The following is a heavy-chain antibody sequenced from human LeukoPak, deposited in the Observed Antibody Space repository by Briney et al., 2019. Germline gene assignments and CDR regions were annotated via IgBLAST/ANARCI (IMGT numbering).Heavy chain of an antibody. CDR2: IYYGGNT. V-gene: IGHV4-31*03. D-gene: IGHD2-21*01. CDR3: VSGGALIATLAY. J-gene: IGHJ4*02. Sequence: SETLSLTCTVSGGSISSGDYYWSWIRQHPGKGLEWIGYIYYGGNTYYNPSLKSRATISLETSKNKFSLKLSSVTAADTAVYYCVSGGALIATLAYWGQGILVTVSS. CDR1: GGSISSGDYY.